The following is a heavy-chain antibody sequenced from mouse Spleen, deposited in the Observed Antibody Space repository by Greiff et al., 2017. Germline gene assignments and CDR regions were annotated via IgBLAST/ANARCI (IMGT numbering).Heavy chain of an antibody. V-gene: IGHV6-3*01. D-gene: IGHD2-4*01. CDR2: IRLKSDNYAT. CDR1: GFTFSNYW. Sequence: EVKVEESGGGLVQPGGSMKLSCVASGFTFSNYWMNWVRQSPEKGLEWVAQIRLKSDNYATHDAESVKGRFTISRDDSKSSVYLQMNNLRAEDTGIYYCSTIYYEYLYYAMDYWGQGTSVTVSS. CDR3: STIYYEYLYYAMDY. J-gene: IGHJ4*01.